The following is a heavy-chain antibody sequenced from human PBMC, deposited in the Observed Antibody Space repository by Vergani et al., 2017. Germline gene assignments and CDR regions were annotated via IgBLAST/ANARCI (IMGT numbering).Heavy chain of an antibody. V-gene: IGHV1-69*08. D-gene: IGHD4-23*01. CDR3: ARDLGRSRVNSHYGMGV. CDR1: GGTFSSYT. J-gene: IGHJ6*02. Sequence: QVQLVQSGAEMKKPGSSVKVSCKSSGGTFSSYTFIWVRLAPGQGIDWMGSIVPILDRKEYAQKFQGRVAITADTSTSTVYMELSILRSEHTAVYYCARDLGRSRVNSHYGMGVWGQGTTVTVSS. CDR2: IVPILDRK.